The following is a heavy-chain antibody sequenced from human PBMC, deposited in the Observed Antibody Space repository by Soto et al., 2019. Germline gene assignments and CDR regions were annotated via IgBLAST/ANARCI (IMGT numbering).Heavy chain of an antibody. CDR2: IDSYGSST. V-gene: IGHV3-74*01. Sequence: EVQLVESGGGLVQPGGSLRLACAASGFTFSRHWMHWVRQAPGKGLVWVSRIDSYGSSTYYADSVKGRFTISRDNAKNTLYLQMNNLRAEDTAVYYCASPVGPAAMGGPYFYGIDVWGQGTTVTVSS. J-gene: IGHJ6*02. CDR3: ASPVGPAAMGGPYFYGIDV. CDR1: GFTFSRHW. D-gene: IGHD2-2*01.